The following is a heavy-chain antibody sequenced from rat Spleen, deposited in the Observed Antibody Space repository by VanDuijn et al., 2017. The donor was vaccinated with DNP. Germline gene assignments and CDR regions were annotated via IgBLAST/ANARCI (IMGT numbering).Heavy chain of an antibody. CDR3: VRPSYYYGSYPAY. CDR1: GFTFSNYG. Sequence: EVQLVESGGGLVQPGRSLKLSCAASGFTFSNYGMAWVRQAPKKGLEWVATITASSGTTYYRDSVKGRFTISRDNAKSTLYLQMHSLRSEDMATYYCVRPSYYYGSYPAYWGQGVMVTVSS. CDR2: ITASSGTT. J-gene: IGHJ2*01. V-gene: IGHV5S13*01. D-gene: IGHD1-2*01.